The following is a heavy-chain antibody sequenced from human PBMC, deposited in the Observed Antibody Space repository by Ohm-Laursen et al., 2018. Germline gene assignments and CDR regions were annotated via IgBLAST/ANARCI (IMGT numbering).Heavy chain of an antibody. CDR1: GFTLSSYA. CDR3: AKDGRIRDCSWFDY. D-gene: IGHD6-13*01. Sequence: SLRLSCAASGFTLSSYAVSWVRQAPGKGLEWVSVISGSGGSTYYADSVKGRFTISRDNSKNALYLQMNSLRAEDTAVYYCAKDGRIRDCSWFDYWGQGTLVTVSS. J-gene: IGHJ4*02. CDR2: ISGSGGST. V-gene: IGHV3-23*01.